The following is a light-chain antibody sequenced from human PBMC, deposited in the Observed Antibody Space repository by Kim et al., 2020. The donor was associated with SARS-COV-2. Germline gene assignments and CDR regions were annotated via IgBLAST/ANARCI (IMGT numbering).Light chain of an antibody. CDR2: GAS. CDR3: QQYGSSPAP. Sequence: EIVLTQSPGTLSLSPGERATLSCRASQSVSSSYLAWYQQKPGQAPRLLIYGASSRATGIPDRFSGSGSGTEFTLTISRLEPEDFAVYYCQQYGSSPAPFGPGTKVDIK. V-gene: IGKV3-20*01. CDR1: QSVSSSY. J-gene: IGKJ3*01.